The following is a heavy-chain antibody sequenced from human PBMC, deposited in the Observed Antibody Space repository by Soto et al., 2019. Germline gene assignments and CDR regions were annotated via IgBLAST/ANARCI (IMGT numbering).Heavy chain of an antibody. CDR2: IYPGDSDT. Sequence: GESLKISCKGSGYNFTTYWIGWVRQMPGKGLEWMGIIYPGDSDTRYSPSFQGQVTISADKSISTAYLQWSSLRASDTAMYYCARQLLGFCSGSSCLNYYYYTMDVWGQGTTVTVSS. D-gene: IGHD2-15*01. V-gene: IGHV5-51*01. CDR3: ARQLLGFCSGSSCLNYYYYTMDV. J-gene: IGHJ6*02. CDR1: GYNFTTYW.